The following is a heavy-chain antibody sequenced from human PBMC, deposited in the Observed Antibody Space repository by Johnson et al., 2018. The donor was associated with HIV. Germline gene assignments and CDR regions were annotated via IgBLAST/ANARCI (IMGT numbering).Heavy chain of an antibody. V-gene: IGHV3-66*01. CDR2: LYSGGST. Sequence: MQLVESGGGLVQPGGSLRLSCAASGLTISDNYMSWVRQAPGKGLEWVAVLYSGGSTYYADSVKGRFTISRDNSKNTLYLQMNSLRAEDTAVYYCARSGESILDAFDLWGQGTMVIVS. CDR1: GLTISDNY. J-gene: IGHJ3*01. D-gene: IGHD6-6*01. CDR3: ARSGESILDAFDL.